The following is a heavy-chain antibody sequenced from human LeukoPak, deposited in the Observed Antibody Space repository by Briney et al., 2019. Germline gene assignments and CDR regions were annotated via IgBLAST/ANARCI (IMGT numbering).Heavy chain of an antibody. CDR1: GGSFSGYY. V-gene: IGHV4-34*01. J-gene: IGHJ2*01. CDR3: ARQPPPLRYSSGWYFDL. CDR2: INHSGST. Sequence: SETLSLTCAVYGGSFSGYYWSWIRQPPGKGLEWIGEINHSGSTNYNPSLKSRVTISVDTSKNQFSLKLSSVTAADTAVYYCARQPPPLRYSSGWYFDLWGRGTLVTVSS. D-gene: IGHD6-19*01.